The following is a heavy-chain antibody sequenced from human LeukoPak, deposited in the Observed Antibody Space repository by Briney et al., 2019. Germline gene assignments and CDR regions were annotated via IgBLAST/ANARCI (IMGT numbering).Heavy chain of an antibody. J-gene: IGHJ4*02. Sequence: ASVKVSCKASGYTFTSYDINWVRQATGQGREWMGWKNPNSGNTGYAQKFQGRVTMTRNTSISTAYMELSSLRSEDTAVYYCARGSYYYGSGSTLGYWGQGTLVTVSS. CDR3: ARGSYYYGSGSTLGY. D-gene: IGHD3-10*01. CDR2: KNPNSGNT. V-gene: IGHV1-8*01. CDR1: GYTFTSYD.